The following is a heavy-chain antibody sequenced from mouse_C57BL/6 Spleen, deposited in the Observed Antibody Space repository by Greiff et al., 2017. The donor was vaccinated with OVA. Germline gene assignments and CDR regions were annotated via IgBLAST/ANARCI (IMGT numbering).Heavy chain of an antibody. CDR1: GFTFSSYA. V-gene: IGHV5-4*01. Sequence: EVQRVESGGGLVKPGGSLKLSCAASGFTFSSYAMSWVRQTPEKRLEWVATISDGGSYTYYPDNVKGRFTISRDNAKNNLYLQMSHLKSEDTAMYYCARGTQLGGYAMDYWGQGTSVTVSS. CDR2: ISDGGSYT. CDR3: ARGTQLGGYAMDY. J-gene: IGHJ4*01. D-gene: IGHD4-1*02.